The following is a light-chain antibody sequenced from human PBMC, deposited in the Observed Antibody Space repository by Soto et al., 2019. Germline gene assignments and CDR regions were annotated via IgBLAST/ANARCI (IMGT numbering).Light chain of an antibody. V-gene: IGKV3-20*01. Sequence: EIVMTQSPGTLSLSPGERATLSCRASQSVSSASLAWHQQKPGQAPRLLIYGSSSRDTGIPDRFSGSGSGSDFALTISRVEPEDSAVYYCHQYGASPITFGQGTRLEIK. CDR3: HQYGASPIT. CDR2: GSS. CDR1: QSVSSAS. J-gene: IGKJ5*01.